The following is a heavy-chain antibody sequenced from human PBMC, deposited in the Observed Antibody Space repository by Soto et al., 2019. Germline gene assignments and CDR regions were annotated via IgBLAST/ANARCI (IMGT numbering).Heavy chain of an antibody. CDR3: ASGFSLDV. V-gene: IGHV4-59*01. CDR2: MYYSENT. Sequence: SETLSLTCTVSGDSIRSYYWTWIRQSPGKGLEWIAYMYYSENTNSNPSLKSRVSISVDTSKNQFSLRLTSVTAADTAVYYGASGFSLDVWGQGTTVTVSS. D-gene: IGHD3-10*01. CDR1: GDSIRSYY. J-gene: IGHJ6*02.